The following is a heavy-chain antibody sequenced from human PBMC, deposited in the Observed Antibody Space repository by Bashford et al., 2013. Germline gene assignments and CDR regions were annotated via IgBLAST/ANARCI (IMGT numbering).Heavy chain of an antibody. CDR1: GFSLSTRGEC. D-gene: IGHD4-17*01. J-gene: IGHJ4*02. CDR3: ARYDYGDYKLHY. CDR2: IDWDGDK. Sequence: SGPTLVKPRQTLTLTCTFSGFSLSTRGECVSWIRQPPGKALEWLAFIDWDGDKYYNSSLKTRLTISKVTSKNEVVLTMTDMDPVDTATYYCARYDYGDYKLHYWGPGTLVTVSS. V-gene: IGHV2-70*13.